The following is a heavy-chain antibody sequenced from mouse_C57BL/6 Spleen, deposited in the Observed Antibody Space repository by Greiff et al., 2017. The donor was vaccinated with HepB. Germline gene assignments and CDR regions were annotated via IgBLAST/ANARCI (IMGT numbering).Heavy chain of an antibody. Sequence: VQLQQSGPELVKPGDSVKISCKASGYSFTGYFMNWVMQSHGKSLEWIGRINPYNGDTFYNQKFKGKATLTVDKSSSTAHMELRSLTSEDSAVYYCASRGTVVAPCWYFDVWGTGTTVTVSS. CDR2: INPYNGDT. V-gene: IGHV1-20*01. D-gene: IGHD1-1*01. J-gene: IGHJ1*03. CDR1: GYSFTGYF. CDR3: ASRGTVVAPCWYFDV.